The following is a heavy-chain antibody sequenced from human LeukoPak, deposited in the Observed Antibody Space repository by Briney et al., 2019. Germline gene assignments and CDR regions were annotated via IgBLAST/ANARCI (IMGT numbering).Heavy chain of an antibody. J-gene: IGHJ4*02. CDR1: GGSISSSSYY. CDR2: IYHSGST. CDR3: ARDPEYSSGYY. V-gene: IGHV4-39*07. D-gene: IGHD6-19*01. Sequence: SETLSLTCTVSGGSISSSSYYWGWIRQPPGKGLEWIGSIYHSGSTYYNPSLKSRVTISVDTSKNQFSLKLSSVTAADTAVYYCARDPEYSSGYYWGQGTLVTVSS.